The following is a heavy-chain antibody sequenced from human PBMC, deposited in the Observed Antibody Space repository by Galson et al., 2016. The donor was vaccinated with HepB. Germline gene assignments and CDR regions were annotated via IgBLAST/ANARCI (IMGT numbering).Heavy chain of an antibody. V-gene: IGHV1-58*01. Sequence: SVKVSCKASGVTSSTSAVQWVRQARGQHLEWIGWIVAGNGDTKYAQKFQERVTITRDMSTRTAYMELSSLTSEDTAVYYCAGEGASGYALDYWGQGTLVTVSS. CDR2: IVAGNGDT. CDR3: AGEGASGYALDY. D-gene: IGHD6-25*01. CDR1: GVTSSTSA. J-gene: IGHJ4*02.